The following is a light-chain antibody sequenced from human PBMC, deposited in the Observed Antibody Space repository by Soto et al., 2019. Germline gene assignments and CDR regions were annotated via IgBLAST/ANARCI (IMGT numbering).Light chain of an antibody. CDR1: QSISSW. CDR3: QQYSTYPYT. CDR2: KAS. Sequence: DIQMTQSPSTLSASVGDRVTITCRASQSISSWLAWYQQKPGKAPKLLIYKASSLQSGVPSTFAGSGSGTEFNLTISSLQTDDFANYHCQQYSTYPYTFGQGTKLEVK. V-gene: IGKV1-5*03. J-gene: IGKJ2*01.